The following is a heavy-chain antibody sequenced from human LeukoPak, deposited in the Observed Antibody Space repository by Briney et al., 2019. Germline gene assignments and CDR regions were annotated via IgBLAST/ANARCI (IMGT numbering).Heavy chain of an antibody. V-gene: IGHV3-21*01. CDR3: AYGYSSSWDDAFDI. CDR1: GFTFSSYS. Sequence: GGSLRLSCAASGFTFSSYSMNWVRQAPGKGLEWVSSISSSSSYIYYADSVKGRFTISRDNAKNSLYLQMNSLRAEDTAVYYCAYGYSSSWDDAFDIWGQGTMVTVSS. CDR2: ISSSSSYI. D-gene: IGHD6-13*01. J-gene: IGHJ3*02.